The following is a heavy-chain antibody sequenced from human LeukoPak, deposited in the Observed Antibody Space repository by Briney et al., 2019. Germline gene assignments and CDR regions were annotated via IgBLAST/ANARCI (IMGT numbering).Heavy chain of an antibody. CDR1: GGSISSYY. Sequence: SETLSLTCTVSGGSISSYYWSWIRQPPGKGLEWIGYIYYSGSTNYNPSLKSRVTISVDTSKNQFSLKLSSVTAADTAVCYCARGSVTAGPDAFDIWGQGTMVTVSS. V-gene: IGHV4-59*01. D-gene: IGHD2-21*02. CDR2: IYYSGST. CDR3: ARGSVTAGPDAFDI. J-gene: IGHJ3*02.